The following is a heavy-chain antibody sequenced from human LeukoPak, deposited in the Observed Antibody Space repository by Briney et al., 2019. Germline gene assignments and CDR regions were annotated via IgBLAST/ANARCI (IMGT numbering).Heavy chain of an antibody. CDR1: GYSITSGYY. J-gene: IGHJ4*02. D-gene: IGHD1-26*01. V-gene: IGHV4-38-2*02. CDR2: IYHSGNT. CDR3: ARRAGSYYIGYYFDY. Sequence: KASETLSLTCTVSGYSITSGYYWGWIRQPPGKGLEWVAGIYHSGNTYYYPSLKSRVTISVDTSKNQFSLKLSSVAAADTAVYYCARRAGSYYIGYYFDYWGQGTLVTVSS.